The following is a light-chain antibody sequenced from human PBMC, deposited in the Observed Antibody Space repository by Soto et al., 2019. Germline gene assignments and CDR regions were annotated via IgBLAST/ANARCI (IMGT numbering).Light chain of an antibody. Sequence: QSVLTQPASVSGSPGQSITISCTGTSSDVGTYNYVSWYRHHPGTAPKLIIYEVSNRPSGVSNRFSGSKSGSTASLTISGLQAEDEADYHCTSYTRDTALVFGTGTKVTVL. J-gene: IGLJ1*01. CDR3: TSYTRDTALV. V-gene: IGLV2-14*01. CDR2: EVS. CDR1: SSDVGTYNY.